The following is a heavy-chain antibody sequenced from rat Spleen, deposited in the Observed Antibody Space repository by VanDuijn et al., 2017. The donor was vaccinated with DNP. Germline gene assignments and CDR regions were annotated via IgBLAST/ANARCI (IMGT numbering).Heavy chain of an antibody. CDR3: TREEPRVLYYFSSLFDY. CDR2: ISSGGST. J-gene: IGHJ2*01. CDR1: GFSLTSYT. Sequence: QVQLKESGPGLVQPSQTLSLTCTVSGFSLTSYTLSWVRQPPGKGLEWIATISSGGSTYYNSALKSRLSISRDTSKSQVFLEMNSLQTEDTAIYFCTREEPRVLYYFSSLFDYWGQGVMVTVSS. D-gene: IGHD1-2*01. V-gene: IGHV2-6*01.